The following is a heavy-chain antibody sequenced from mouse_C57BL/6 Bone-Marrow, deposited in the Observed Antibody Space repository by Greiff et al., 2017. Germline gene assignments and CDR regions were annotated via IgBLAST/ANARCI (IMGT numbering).Heavy chain of an antibody. J-gene: IGHJ2*01. D-gene: IGHD1-1*01. CDR3: ARYYGSSHPYYFDY. CDR2: IDPSDSYT. CDR1: GYTFTSYW. V-gene: IGHV1-69*01. Sequence: LQQPGAELVMPGASVKLSCKASGYTFTSYWMHWVKQRPGQGLEWIGEIDPSDSYTNYNQKFKGKSTLTVDKSSSTAYMQLSSLTSEDSAVYYCARYYGSSHPYYFDYWGQGTTLTVSS.